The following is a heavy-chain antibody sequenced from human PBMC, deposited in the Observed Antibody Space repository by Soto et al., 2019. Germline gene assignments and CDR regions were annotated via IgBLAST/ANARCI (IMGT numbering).Heavy chain of an antibody. V-gene: IGHV1-18*01. Sequence: QVQLVQSGAEVKKPGASVKVSCKASGYTFTSYGISWVRQAPGQGLEWMGWISAYNGNTNYAQKPQSRATMTTDTSTSTAYMELRSLRSDDTAVYYCASDGALGENYYYYGMDVWGQGTTVTVSS. CDR3: ASDGALGENYYYYGMDV. J-gene: IGHJ6*02. D-gene: IGHD3-16*01. CDR1: GYTFTSYG. CDR2: ISAYNGNT.